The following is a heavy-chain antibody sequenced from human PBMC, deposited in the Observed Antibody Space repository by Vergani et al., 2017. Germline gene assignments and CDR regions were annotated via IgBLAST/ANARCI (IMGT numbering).Heavy chain of an antibody. CDR1: GFTFSSYG. V-gene: IGHV3-30*02. Sequence: QVQLVESGGGVVQPGGSLRLSCAASGFTFSSYGMHWVRQAPGKGLGWVAFIRCDGSNKYYADSVKGRFTISRDNSKNTLYLQMNSLRDEDTAVYYRTKDRPDAARWGSGSYQGGFDYWGQGPLVTVSS. CDR2: IRCDGSNK. D-gene: IGHD1-26*01. J-gene: IGHJ4*02. CDR3: TKDRPDAARWGSGSYQGGFDY.